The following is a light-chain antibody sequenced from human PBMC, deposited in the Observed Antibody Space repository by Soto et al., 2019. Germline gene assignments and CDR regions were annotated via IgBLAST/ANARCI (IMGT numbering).Light chain of an antibody. J-gene: IGKJ1*01. V-gene: IGKV3-11*01. Sequence: EIVLTQSPATLSLSPGERATLSCRASQSVSSYLAWYQQKPGQAPRLLIYDASNRATGIPARFSGSGSGTDFTLTISSLEPEHFAVYYCQQSSNWLFWTFGQGPRCISN. CDR1: QSVSSY. CDR3: QQSSNWLFWT. CDR2: DAS.